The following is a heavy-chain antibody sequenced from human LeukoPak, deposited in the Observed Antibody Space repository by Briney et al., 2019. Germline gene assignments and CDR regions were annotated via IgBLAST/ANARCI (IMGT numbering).Heavy chain of an antibody. J-gene: IGHJ5*02. CDR1: GFTFSSYS. D-gene: IGHD2-2*01. V-gene: IGHV3-21*01. CDR2: ISSSSSYI. Sequence: GGSLRLSCAASGFTFSSYSMNWVRQAPGKGLEWVSSISSSSSYIYYADSVKGRFTISRDNAKNSLYLQMNSLRAEDTAVYYCARDGWVRCYASSRWFDPWGQGTLVTVSS. CDR3: ARDGWVRCYASSRWFDP.